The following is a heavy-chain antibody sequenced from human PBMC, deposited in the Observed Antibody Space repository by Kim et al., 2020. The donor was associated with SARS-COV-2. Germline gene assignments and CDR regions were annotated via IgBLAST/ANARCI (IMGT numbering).Heavy chain of an antibody. D-gene: IGHD5-18*01. CDR3: ARGRRNQPGYSYGPSHYYYYGMDV. J-gene: IGHJ6*02. Sequence: SETLSLTCAVYGGSFSGYYWSWIRQPPGKGLEWIGEINHSGSTNYNPSLKSRVTISVDTSKNQFSLKLSSVTAADTAVYYCARGRRNQPGYSYGPSHYYYYGMDVWGQGTTVTVSS. CDR1: GGSFSGYY. V-gene: IGHV4-34*01. CDR2: INHSGST.